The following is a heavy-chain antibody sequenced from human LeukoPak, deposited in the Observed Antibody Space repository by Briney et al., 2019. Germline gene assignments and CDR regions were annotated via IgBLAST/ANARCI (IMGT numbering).Heavy chain of an antibody. J-gene: IGHJ4*02. Sequence: ASVKVSCKASGGTFSSYAISWVRQAPGQGLEWMGRIIPILGIANYAQKFQGRVTITADKSTSTAYMELSSLRSEDTAVYYCARPSYDSSGYLDYWGQGTLVTVSS. V-gene: IGHV1-69*04. D-gene: IGHD3-22*01. CDR2: IIPILGIA. CDR3: ARPSYDSSGYLDY. CDR1: GGTFSSYA.